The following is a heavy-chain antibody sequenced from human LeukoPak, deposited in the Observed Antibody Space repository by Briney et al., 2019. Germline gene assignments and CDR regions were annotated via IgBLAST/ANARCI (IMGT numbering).Heavy chain of an antibody. CDR1: GYSISSGYY. D-gene: IGHD1-26*01. Sequence: PSETLSLTCTVSGYSISSGYYWGWIRQPPGKGLEWIGSIYHSGSTYYNPSLKSRVTISVDTSKNQFSLKLSSVTAADTAVYYCAREIRGASNWFDPWGQGTLVTVSS. CDR2: IYHSGST. V-gene: IGHV4-38-2*02. CDR3: AREIRGASNWFDP. J-gene: IGHJ5*02.